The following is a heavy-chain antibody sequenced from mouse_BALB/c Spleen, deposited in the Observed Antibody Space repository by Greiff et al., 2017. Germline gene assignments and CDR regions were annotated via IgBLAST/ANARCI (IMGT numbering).Heavy chain of an antibody. D-gene: IGHD1-1*02. J-gene: IGHJ4*01. Sequence: VQLKESGAELVKPGASVKLSCTASGFNTKDTYMHWVKQRPEQSLEWIGRIDPANGNTKYDPKFQGKATITADKTSNTAYLQISSLTSEDTAVYYGALWSSRAMENWGQGTSVTVSS. CDR2: IDPANGNT. CDR3: ALWSSRAMEN. CDR1: GFNTKDTY. V-gene: IGHV14-3*02.